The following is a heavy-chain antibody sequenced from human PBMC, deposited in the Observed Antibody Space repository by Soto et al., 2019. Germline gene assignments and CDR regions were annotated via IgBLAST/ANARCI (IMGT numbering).Heavy chain of an antibody. J-gene: IGHJ3*02. V-gene: IGHV5-51*01. CDR1: GYSFTTYW. CDR3: ARSMTTVTTDGAFDI. Sequence: GESLKISCKGSGYSFTTYWIGWVRQMPGKGLEWMGIIYPGDSDTRYSPSFQGQVTISADKSINTAYLQWSSLKASDTATYYCARSMTTVTTDGAFDIWGQGTMVTVSS. D-gene: IGHD4-4*01. CDR2: IYPGDSDT.